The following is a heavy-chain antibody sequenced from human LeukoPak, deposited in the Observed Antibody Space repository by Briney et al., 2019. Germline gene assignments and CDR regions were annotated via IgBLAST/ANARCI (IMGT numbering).Heavy chain of an antibody. J-gene: IGHJ4*02. CDR1: GYTFTSYG. V-gene: IGHV1-18*01. CDR2: INPYSDNT. D-gene: IGHD3-3*01. CDR3: ARYDFWSGYHFDY. Sequence: ASVKVSCKASGYTFTSYGISWVPQAPGQGLEWMGWINPYSDNTDYAQQYQGRVTMTTDMSTGTAHMELRSLRSDDTAVYYCARYDFWSGYHFDYWGQGTLVTVSS.